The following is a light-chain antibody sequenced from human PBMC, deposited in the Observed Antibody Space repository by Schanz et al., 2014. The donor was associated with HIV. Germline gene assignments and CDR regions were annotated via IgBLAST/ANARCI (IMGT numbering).Light chain of an antibody. V-gene: IGKV3D-15*01. Sequence: EIVLTQSPGTLSLSPGERATLSCRASQSVSSNLAWYQQKPGQAPRLLIFGASTRATGIPDRFSGSGSGTEFTLTISSLQSEDFATYYCQQTYSLPVTFGQGTKVEIK. CDR1: QSVSSN. CDR3: QQTYSLPVT. J-gene: IGKJ1*01. CDR2: GAS.